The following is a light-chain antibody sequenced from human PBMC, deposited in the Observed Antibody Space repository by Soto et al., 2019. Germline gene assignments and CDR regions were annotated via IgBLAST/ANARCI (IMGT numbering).Light chain of an antibody. Sequence: EIQMTQSPSSLSASVGARVTITCRASQSIKTYLNWYQQKPGNAPRLLIYDASSLQSGVPSTFSGSVSGTDFTLTISSLQPEDFATYYCQQCYTTPRTFGQGTRLEI. CDR2: DAS. CDR3: QQCYTTPRT. V-gene: IGKV1-39*01. J-gene: IGKJ5*01. CDR1: QSIKTY.